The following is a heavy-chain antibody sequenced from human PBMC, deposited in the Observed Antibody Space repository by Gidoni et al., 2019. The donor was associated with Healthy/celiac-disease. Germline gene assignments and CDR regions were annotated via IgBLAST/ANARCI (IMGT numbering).Heavy chain of an antibody. D-gene: IGHD6-19*01. CDR1: GFTFDDYA. CDR3: ASGNSGWTGGAFDI. Sequence: EVQLVESGGGLVQPGRSLRLSCAASGFTFDDYAMHWFRQAPGKGLEWVSGISWNSGSIGYADSVKGRFTIARDNAKNSLYLQMNSLRAEDTALYYCASGNSGWTGGAFDIWGQGTMVTVSS. CDR2: ISWNSGSI. J-gene: IGHJ3*02. V-gene: IGHV3-9*01.